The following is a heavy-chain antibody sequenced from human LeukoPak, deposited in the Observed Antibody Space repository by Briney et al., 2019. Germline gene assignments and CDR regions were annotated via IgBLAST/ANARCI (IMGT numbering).Heavy chain of an antibody. CDR1: GYTFTGYY. CDR3: ARNVASTFYYYYMDV. V-gene: IGHV1-2*02. D-gene: IGHD3-3*02. J-gene: IGHJ6*03. CDR2: INPNSGGT. Sequence: ASVKVSRKASGYTFTGYYMHWVRQAPGQGLEWMGWINPNSGGTNYAQKFQGRVTMTRDTSISTAYMELSRLRSDDTAVYYCARNVASTFYYYYMDVWGKGTTVTVSS.